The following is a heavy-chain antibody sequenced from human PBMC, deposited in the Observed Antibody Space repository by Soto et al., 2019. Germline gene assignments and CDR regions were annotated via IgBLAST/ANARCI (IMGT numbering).Heavy chain of an antibody. CDR1: CGSINSYY. CDR3: SRDHNDFWSGYLDF. J-gene: IGHJ4*02. V-gene: IGHV4-59*01. D-gene: IGHD3-3*01. Sequence: SGTPSPSCSFSCGSINSYYWGWIPQPPGKGLEWIGYIYYSGSTNYNPSLKSRVTISVDTSKNQFSLKLSSVTAADTAVYYCSRDHNDFWSGYLDFWGQGTLVTVSS. CDR2: IYYSGST.